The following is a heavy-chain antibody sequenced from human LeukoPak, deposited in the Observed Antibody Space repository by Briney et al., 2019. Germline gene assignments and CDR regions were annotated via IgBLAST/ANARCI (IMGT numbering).Heavy chain of an antibody. CDR2: IYYSGST. D-gene: IGHD3-10*01. CDR3: ARAWEFGDTPFGY. CDR1: GGSISSYY. V-gene: IGHV4-59*01. J-gene: IGHJ4*02. Sequence: SETLSLTCTVSGGSISSYYWSWIRQPPGKGLEWIGYIYYSGSTNYNPSLKSRVTISVDTSKNQFSLKLSSVTAADTAVYYCARAWEFGDTPFGYWGQGTLVTVSS.